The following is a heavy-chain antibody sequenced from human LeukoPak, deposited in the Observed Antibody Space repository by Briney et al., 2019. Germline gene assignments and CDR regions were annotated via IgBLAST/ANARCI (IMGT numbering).Heavy chain of an antibody. Sequence: PGGSLRLSCADSGFTFSRHWMDWVRQAPGKGLEWVANIKEGGSVKDYVDSVKGRFTISRDNAKTSRYRQMNSLRAEDTASDYCMAESSSPWEGYWGQGTLVTVSS. CDR2: IKEGGSVK. J-gene: IGHJ4*02. CDR1: GFTFSRHW. D-gene: IGHD6-6*01. V-gene: IGHV3-7*01. CDR3: MAESSSPWEGY.